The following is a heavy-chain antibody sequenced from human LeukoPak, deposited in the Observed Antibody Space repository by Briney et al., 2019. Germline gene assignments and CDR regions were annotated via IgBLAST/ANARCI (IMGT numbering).Heavy chain of an antibody. V-gene: IGHV4-34*01. CDR3: AISPMVRGVIGFDY. CDR2: INHSGST. J-gene: IGHJ4*02. D-gene: IGHD3-10*01. Sequence: SETLSLTCAVYGGSFSGYYWSWIRQPPGKGLEWIGEINHSGSTNYNPSLKSRVTISVDTSKNQFSLKLSSVTAADTAVYYCAISPMVRGVIGFDYWGQGTLVTVSS. CDR1: GGSFSGYY.